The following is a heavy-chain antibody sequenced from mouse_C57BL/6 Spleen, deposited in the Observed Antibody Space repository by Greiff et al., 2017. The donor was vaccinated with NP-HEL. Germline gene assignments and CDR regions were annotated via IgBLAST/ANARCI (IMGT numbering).Heavy chain of an antibody. CDR2: FDPSDSYP. Sequence: QVQLQQPGAELVRPGTSVKLSCKASGFTFTSYWLHWVKQRPGQGLVWIGVFDPSDSYPNYNQKFKGKATLTVATSSSTAYMQLSSLTSEDSAVYYCARSHYYGSSYGYFDVWGTGTTVTVSS. D-gene: IGHD1-1*01. CDR3: ARSHYYGSSYGYFDV. J-gene: IGHJ1*03. V-gene: IGHV1-59*01. CDR1: GFTFTSYW.